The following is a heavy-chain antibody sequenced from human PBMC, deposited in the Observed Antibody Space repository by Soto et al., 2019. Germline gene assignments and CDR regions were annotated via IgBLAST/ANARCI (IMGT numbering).Heavy chain of an antibody. Sequence: PGGSLRLSCAASGFTFSSYAMSWVRQAPGKGLEWVSAISGSGGSTYYADSVKGRFTISRDNSKNTLYLQMNSLRAEDTAVYYCSINLLFLCIVGSCYSGPLSLDYWGQGSLVTVSS. CDR2: ISGSGGST. J-gene: IGHJ4*02. CDR3: SINLLFLCIVGSCYSGPLSLDY. V-gene: IGHV3-23*01. CDR1: GFTFSSYA. D-gene: IGHD2-15*01.